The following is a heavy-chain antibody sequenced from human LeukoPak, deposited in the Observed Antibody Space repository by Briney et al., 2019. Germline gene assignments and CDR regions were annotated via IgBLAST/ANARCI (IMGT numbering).Heavy chain of an antibody. V-gene: IGHV4-61*02. CDR2: IYTSGST. CDR1: GGSISSGSYY. D-gene: IGHD3-10*01. Sequence: SQTLSLTCTVSGGSISSGSYYWSWIRQPAGKGLEWIGRIYTSGSTNYNPSLKSRVTISVDTSKNQFSLKLSSVTAADTAVYYCARDPIGSGSYSPRTHQGNWGQGTLVTVSS. J-gene: IGHJ4*02. CDR3: ARDPIGSGSYSPRTHQGN.